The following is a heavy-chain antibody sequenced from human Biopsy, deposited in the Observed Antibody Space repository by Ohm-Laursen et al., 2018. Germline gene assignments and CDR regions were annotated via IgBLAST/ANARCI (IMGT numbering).Heavy chain of an antibody. V-gene: IGHV1-69*06. CDR3: ATKLTGYFHH. J-gene: IGHJ1*01. CDR1: GGTFSNYG. CDR2: NIPILGTG. Sequence: SVKVSCKAPGGTFSNYGVNWVRQAPGQGLEWLGGNIPILGTGNYAQKFQDRVTVAADTSTSTVTMELRSLRSDDTAVYYCATKLTGYFHHWGQGTLVIVSS. D-gene: IGHD3-9*01.